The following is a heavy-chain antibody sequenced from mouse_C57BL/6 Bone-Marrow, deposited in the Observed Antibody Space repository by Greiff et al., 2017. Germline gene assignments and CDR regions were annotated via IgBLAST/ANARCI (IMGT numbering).Heavy chain of an antibody. Sequence: VKLQQPGAELVMPGASVKLYCKASGYPFTSYWMHWVKQRPGQGLEWIGEIDPSDSYTNYNQKVKGKSTFTVDKSSSTAYMQLSSLTSEDSAVYYCARDWDGGDYWGQGTTLTVSS. J-gene: IGHJ2*01. CDR1: GYPFTSYW. V-gene: IGHV1-69*01. D-gene: IGHD4-1*01. CDR2: IDPSDSYT. CDR3: ARDWDGGDY.